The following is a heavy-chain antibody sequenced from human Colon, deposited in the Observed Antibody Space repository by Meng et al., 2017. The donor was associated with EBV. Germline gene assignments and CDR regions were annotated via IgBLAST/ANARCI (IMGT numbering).Heavy chain of an antibody. V-gene: IGHV1-18*01. CDR1: GYNFAADG. CDR3: ARDYGGNFNGDWFDP. D-gene: IGHD4-23*01. Sequence: QVQLVQSGTGGKEPVASVTASSKASGYNFAADGSGWVRQAPGQGLEWMGWISVYNGNTKYAQKLQGRVTMTTDTSTSTAYMEVRSLRSDDTAVYYCARDYGGNFNGDWFDPWGQGTLVTVSS. J-gene: IGHJ5*02. CDR2: ISVYNGNT.